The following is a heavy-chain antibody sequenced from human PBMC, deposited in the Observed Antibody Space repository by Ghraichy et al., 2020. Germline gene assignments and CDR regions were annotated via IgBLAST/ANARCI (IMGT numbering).Heavy chain of an antibody. D-gene: IGHD3-9*01. J-gene: IGHJ4*02. CDR3: VRGGSGQYYDWLFDR. CDR1: GFPFNNYA. CDR2: IRSDGSKT. Sequence: GGSLRLSCAASGFPFNNYAMHWVRQTPAKALEWVAAIRSDGSKTVYAESVRGRFVVSRDNFQDTLFLQMTRLRDEDSAVYFCVRGGSGQYYDWLFDRGGPGTRVTVSS. V-gene: IGHV3-33*01.